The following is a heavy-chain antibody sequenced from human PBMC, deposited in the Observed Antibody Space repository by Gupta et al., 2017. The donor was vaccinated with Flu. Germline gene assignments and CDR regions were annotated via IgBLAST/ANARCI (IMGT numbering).Heavy chain of an antibody. D-gene: IGHD3/OR15-3a*01. Sequence: EVQLVESGGGLVQPGGSLKLFCAASGLTFGGSTMHWVRQASGKGLEWVNRIRSKANNYATVYAASVKGRFTISRDDSRNTAYLQMNSLQTDDTAVYYCARGMDGGWFDPRGQGTLVTVSS. CDR2: IRSKANNYAT. CDR1: GLTFGGST. CDR3: ARGMDGGWFDP. J-gene: IGHJ5*02. V-gene: IGHV3-73*01.